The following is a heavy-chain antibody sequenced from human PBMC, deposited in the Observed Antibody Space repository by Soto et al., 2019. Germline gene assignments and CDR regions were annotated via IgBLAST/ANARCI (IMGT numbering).Heavy chain of an antibody. J-gene: IGHJ4*02. D-gene: IGHD2-2*01. CDR2: ISSSSFTI. Sequence: PGGSLRLSCAASGFRFSDYSMNWVRQAPGRGLEWVSYISSSSFTIHYADSVEGRFAISRDNAKNSLYLQMNSLRAEDAAVYYCTRRGCSTTGCYFNWGRGTLVTVSS. V-gene: IGHV3-48*01. CDR1: GFRFSDYS. CDR3: TRRGCSTTGCYFN.